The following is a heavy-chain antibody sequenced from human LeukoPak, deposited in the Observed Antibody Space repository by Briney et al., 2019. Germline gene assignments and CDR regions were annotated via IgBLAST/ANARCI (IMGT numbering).Heavy chain of an antibody. D-gene: IGHD6-13*01. CDR2: ISSSGSTI. J-gene: IGHJ6*02. V-gene: IGHV3-48*03. CDR3: ARDHIAAAGYYYYGMDV. CDR1: GFTFSSYE. Sequence: GGSLRLSCAASGFTFSSYEMNWVREAPGKGLEGVSYISSSGSTIYYADSVKGRFTTSRDNANNSPYLQMNSLRAEDTAAYYCARDHIAAAGYYYYGMDVWGQGTTVTVSS.